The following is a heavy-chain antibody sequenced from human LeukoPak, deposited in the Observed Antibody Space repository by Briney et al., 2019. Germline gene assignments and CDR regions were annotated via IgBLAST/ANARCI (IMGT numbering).Heavy chain of an antibody. J-gene: IGHJ6*03. CDR3: TIYAHYYYYYMDV. D-gene: IGHD3-16*01. Sequence: GGSLRLSCAASGFTFSGSAMHWVRQASGKGLEWVGRIRSKANSYATAYAASVKGRFTISRDDSKNTACLQMNSLKTEDTAVYYCTIYAHYYYYYMDVWGKGTTVTVSS. CDR2: IRSKANSYAT. CDR1: GFTFSGSA. V-gene: IGHV3-73*01.